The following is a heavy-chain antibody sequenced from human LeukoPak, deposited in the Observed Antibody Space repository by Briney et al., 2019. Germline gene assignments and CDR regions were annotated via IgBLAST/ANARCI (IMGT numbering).Heavy chain of an antibody. D-gene: IGHD3-10*01. CDR1: GYTFTGYY. Sequence: ASVKVSCKASGYTFTGYYMHWVRQAPGQGLEWMGWINPNSGGTNYAQKFQGRVTMTRDTSISTAYMELSRLRSDDTAVYYCAREWFGELLLLGGYFDYWGQGTLVTVSS. J-gene: IGHJ4*02. V-gene: IGHV1-2*02. CDR2: INPNSGGT. CDR3: AREWFGELLLLGGYFDY.